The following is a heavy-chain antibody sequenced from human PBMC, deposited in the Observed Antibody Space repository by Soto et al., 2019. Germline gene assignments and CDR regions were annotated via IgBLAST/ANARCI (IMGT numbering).Heavy chain of an antibody. CDR1: SGSISSSNW. D-gene: IGHD3-10*01. CDR3: ARVKGFGELFAFDI. CDR2: IYHSGST. Sequence: SETLSLTCAVSSGSISSSNWWSWVRQPPGKELEWIGEIYHSGSTNYNPSLKSRVTISVDNSKNQFSLKLSSVTAADTAVYYCARVKGFGELFAFDIWGQGTMVTVSS. J-gene: IGHJ3*02. V-gene: IGHV4-4*02.